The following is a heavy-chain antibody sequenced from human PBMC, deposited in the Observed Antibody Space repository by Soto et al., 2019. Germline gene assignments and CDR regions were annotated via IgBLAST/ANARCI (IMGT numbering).Heavy chain of an antibody. J-gene: IGHJ6*03. Sequence: PSETLSLTCAVHGGSFSGYYWSWIRQPPGKGLEWIGEINHSGSTNYNPSLKSRVTISVDTSKNQFSLKLSSVTAADTAVYYCARRPTVPPTYHYYYYVDGWGKGTTVTVSS. CDR2: INHSGST. V-gene: IGHV4-34*01. CDR3: ARRPTVPPTYHYYYYVDG. D-gene: IGHD4-4*01. CDR1: GGSFSGYY.